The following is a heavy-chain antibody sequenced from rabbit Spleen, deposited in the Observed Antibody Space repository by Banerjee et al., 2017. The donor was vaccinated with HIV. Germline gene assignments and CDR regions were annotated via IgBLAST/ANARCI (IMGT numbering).Heavy chain of an antibody. CDR3: ARDTASSFSSYGMDL. D-gene: IGHD8-1*01. J-gene: IGHJ6*01. Sequence: QSLEESGGGLVQPEGSLALTCKASGFTISSSYYMCWVRQAPGKGLECIACIYADRSGSTYYANWAKGRFTISKTSSTTVTLQMTSLTAADTATYFCARDTASSFSSYGMDLWGPGTLVTVS. CDR1: GFTISSSYY. CDR2: IYADRSGST. V-gene: IGHV1S40*01.